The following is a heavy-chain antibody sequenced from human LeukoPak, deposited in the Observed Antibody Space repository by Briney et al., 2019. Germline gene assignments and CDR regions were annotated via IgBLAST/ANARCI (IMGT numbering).Heavy chain of an antibody. CDR3: ARDGVATRPTLFDY. J-gene: IGHJ4*02. D-gene: IGHD5-12*01. Sequence: ASVKVSCKTSGYSFTDYAITWVRQVRGQGLQWVGWISASNGNTDYAQSFQGRATMTTDTSTSTAYLELTSLTSDDTAVYYCARDGVATRPTLFDYWGQGTLVTVSS. CDR1: GYSFTDYA. CDR2: ISASNGNT. V-gene: IGHV1-18*01.